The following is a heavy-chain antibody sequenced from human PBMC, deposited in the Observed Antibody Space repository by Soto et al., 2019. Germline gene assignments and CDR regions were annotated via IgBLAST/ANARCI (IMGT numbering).Heavy chain of an antibody. CDR1: GFTFSSYS. Sequence: PGGSLRLSCAASGFTFSSYSMNWVRQAPGKGLEWVSSISSSSSYIYYADSVKGRFTISRDNAKNSLYLQMNSLRAEDTAVYYCARGGVVIRLIYYYYGMDVWGQGTTVTVSS. V-gene: IGHV3-21*01. CDR2: ISSSSSYI. J-gene: IGHJ6*02. D-gene: IGHD3-3*01. CDR3: ARGGVVIRLIYYYYGMDV.